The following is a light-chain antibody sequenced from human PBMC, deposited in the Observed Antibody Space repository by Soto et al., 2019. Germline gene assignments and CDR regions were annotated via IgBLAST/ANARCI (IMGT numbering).Light chain of an antibody. CDR3: SSYTSSSTYV. CDR2: EVS. Sequence: QSALTQPASVSGSPGQSITISCTGTSSDVGGYNSVSWYQQHPGKAPKLMIYEVSNRPSGVSNRFSGSKSGNTASLTISGLQAEDEADYYCSSYTSSSTYVFGPGTKLTVL. V-gene: IGLV2-14*01. CDR1: SSDVGGYNS. J-gene: IGLJ1*01.